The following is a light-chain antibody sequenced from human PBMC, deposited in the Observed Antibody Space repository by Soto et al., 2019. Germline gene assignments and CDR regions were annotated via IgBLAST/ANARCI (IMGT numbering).Light chain of an antibody. V-gene: IGKV1-5*01. CDR2: DAS. CDR3: QXYDNYPLT. Sequence: DLQMTQSPSTLSASVGDRVTITCRASQSVRSWLAWYQQKPGTAPKLLIFDASRLESGVPSRFSGSASGTEFTLTISRLQPDDFATYYCQXYDNYPLTXGGGTKVDIK. CDR1: QSVRSW. J-gene: IGKJ4*01.